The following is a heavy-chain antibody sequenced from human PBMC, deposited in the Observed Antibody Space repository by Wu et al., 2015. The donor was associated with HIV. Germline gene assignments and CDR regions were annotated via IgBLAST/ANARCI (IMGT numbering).Heavy chain of an antibody. V-gene: IGHV1-69*13. CDR3: ASVMRPDYDSFDY. CDR1: GGTFSNYA. Sequence: QVQLVQSGAELKRPGSSVKISCQASGGTFSNYAINWVRQAPGQGLEWMGRLIPMYGTADYAQKFQGRVTISADVSTNTAYMVVSSLTFDDTAVYYCASVMRPDYDSFDYWGQGRWSPSPQ. D-gene: IGHD3-22*01. CDR2: LIPMYGTA. J-gene: IGHJ4*02.